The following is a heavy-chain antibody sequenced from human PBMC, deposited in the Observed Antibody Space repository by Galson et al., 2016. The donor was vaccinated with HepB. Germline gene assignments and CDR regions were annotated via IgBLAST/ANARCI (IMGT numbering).Heavy chain of an antibody. D-gene: IGHD3-9*01. J-gene: IGHJ3*02. CDR3: AKDGTFYDILTGSFPDVFDI. Sequence: SLRLSCAASGFTFSSYGMHWVRQAPGKGLEWVAVIWYDGSNKYYADSVKGRFTISRDNSKNTLYLQMNSLRVEDTAVYYCAKDGTFYDILTGSFPDVFDIWGQGTKVTVSS. CDR2: IWYDGSNK. V-gene: IGHV3-30*18. CDR1: GFTFSSYG.